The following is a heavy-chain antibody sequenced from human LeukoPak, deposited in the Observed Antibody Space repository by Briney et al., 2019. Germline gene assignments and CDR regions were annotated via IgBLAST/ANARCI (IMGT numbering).Heavy chain of an antibody. CDR1: GDSSSSGDYF. D-gene: IGHD4-23*01. CDR3: ARGGNSGSYWFDP. CDR2: IYYSGST. J-gene: IGHJ5*02. Sequence: SETLSLTCTVSGDSSSSGDYFWSWIRQHPGKGLEWIGYIYYSGSTYYNPSLKSRVTISVDTSKNQFSLKLSSVTAADTAVYYCARGGNSGSYWFDPWGQGTLVTVSS. V-gene: IGHV4-31*03.